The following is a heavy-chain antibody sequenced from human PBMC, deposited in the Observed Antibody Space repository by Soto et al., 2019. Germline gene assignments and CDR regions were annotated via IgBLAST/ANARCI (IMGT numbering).Heavy chain of an antibody. Sequence: QVQLVESGGGVVQPGRSLRLSCVASGFTMFSSYDMHWVRQAPGKGLEWVGFIPYDDADNKVYAGSVRGRFTTSRDNSTNTVYPQMDSLSAEDMAVSYCAREAYSKSLGYWGQGTLVLVSS. J-gene: IGHJ4*02. CDR1: GFTMFSSYD. CDR2: IPYDDADNK. V-gene: IGHV3-30-3*01. CDR3: AREAYSKSLGY. D-gene: IGHD4-4*01.